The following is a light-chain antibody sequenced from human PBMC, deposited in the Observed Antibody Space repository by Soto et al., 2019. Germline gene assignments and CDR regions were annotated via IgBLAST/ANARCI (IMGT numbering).Light chain of an antibody. CDR2: DVN. J-gene: IGLJ2*01. CDR3: ISYTSSSTRLV. CDR1: SSDVGGYNY. V-gene: IGLV2-14*03. Sequence: QSALTQPASVSGSPGQSITISCTGTSSDVGGYNYVSWYQHHPDKAPKLMIYDVNNRPSGVSNRFSGSKSGNTASLTISGLQAEDGAAYYCISYTSSSTRLVFGGGTKLTVL.